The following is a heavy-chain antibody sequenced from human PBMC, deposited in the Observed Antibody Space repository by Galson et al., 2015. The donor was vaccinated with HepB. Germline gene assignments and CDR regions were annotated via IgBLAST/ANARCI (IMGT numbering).Heavy chain of an antibody. CDR1: GFTFSSYA. CDR3: AKGFSGSYWYFDL. V-gene: IGHV3-23*01. J-gene: IGHJ2*01. D-gene: IGHD1-26*01. CDR2: ISGSGGST. Sequence: SVRLSCAASGFTFSSYAMSWVRQAPGKGLEWVSAISGSGGSTYYADSVKGRFTISRDNSKNTLYLQMNSLRAEDTAVYYCAKGFSGSYWYFDLWGRGTLVTVSS.